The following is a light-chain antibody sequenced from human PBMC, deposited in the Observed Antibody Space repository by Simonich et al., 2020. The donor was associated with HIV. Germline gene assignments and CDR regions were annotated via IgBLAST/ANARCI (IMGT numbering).Light chain of an antibody. V-gene: IGKV4-1*01. Sequence: DIVMTQSPDSLAVSLGERATINCKSSQGVLYSSNNKNYLVWYQQKPGQPPKLLIYWASTRESGVPYRFSGSWSGTDFTLTISSLQAEDVAVYYCQQYYSTRTFGQGTKVEIK. CDR1: QGVLYSSNNKNY. J-gene: IGKJ1*01. CDR2: WAS. CDR3: QQYYSTRT.